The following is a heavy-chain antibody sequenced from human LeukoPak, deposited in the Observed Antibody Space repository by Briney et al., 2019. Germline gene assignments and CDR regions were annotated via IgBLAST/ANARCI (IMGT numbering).Heavy chain of an antibody. J-gene: IGHJ4*02. V-gene: IGHV3-20*04. Sequence: GGSLRLSCAASGFTFDDYGMSWVRQAPGKGLEWVSGINWNGGSTGYADSVKSRFTISRDNAKNSLYLQMNSLRAEDTALYYCARAPSGIAAAGGVDYWGQGTLVTVSS. CDR2: INWNGGST. D-gene: IGHD6-13*01. CDR3: ARAPSGIAAAGGVDY. CDR1: GFTFDDYG.